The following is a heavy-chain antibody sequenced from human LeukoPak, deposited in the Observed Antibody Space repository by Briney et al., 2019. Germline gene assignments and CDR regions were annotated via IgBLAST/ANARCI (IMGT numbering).Heavy chain of an antibody. Sequence: GGSLRLSCAASGFTSSNNAMSWVRQAPGKGLEWVSATSTSGGSAYYADSVKGRFTISRDNSKNTLYLQMDSLRADDTAVYYCARYSGSYYYPPAWDLWGQGTLVTVSS. D-gene: IGHD1-26*01. CDR1: GFTSSNNA. V-gene: IGHV3-23*01. CDR2: TSTSGGSA. J-gene: IGHJ4*02. CDR3: ARYSGSYYYPPAWDL.